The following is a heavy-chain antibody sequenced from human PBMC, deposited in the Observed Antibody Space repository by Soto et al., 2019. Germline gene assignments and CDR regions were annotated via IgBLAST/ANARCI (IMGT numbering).Heavy chain of an antibody. J-gene: IGHJ6*03. V-gene: IGHV5-51*01. CDR3: ARGPFYYYYYLDV. CDR2: IYPGDSDT. CDR1: GYSFTSYW. Sequence: PGESLKISCKGSGYSFTSYWIGWVRQMPGKGLEWMGIIYPGDSDTRYSPSFQGQVTISADKSISTAYPQWSSLKASDTTMYYCARGPFYYYYYLDVWGKGTTVTVSS.